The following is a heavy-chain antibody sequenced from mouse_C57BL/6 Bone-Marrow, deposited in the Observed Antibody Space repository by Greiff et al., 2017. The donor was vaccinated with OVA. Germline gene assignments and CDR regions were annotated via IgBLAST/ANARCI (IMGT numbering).Heavy chain of an antibody. Sequence: QVQLQQSGAELVKPGASVKMSCKASGYTFTTYPIEWMKQNHGKSLEWIGTFHPYNDVTKYNEKFKGKATLTVDKSSSTVYLALSRLTSDDSAVYYCARKDYGNYRDYGGQGTTLTVSS. CDR2: FHPYNDVT. V-gene: IGHV1-47*01. J-gene: IGHJ2*01. CDR1: GYTFTTYP. D-gene: IGHD2-1*01. CDR3: ARKDYGNYRDY.